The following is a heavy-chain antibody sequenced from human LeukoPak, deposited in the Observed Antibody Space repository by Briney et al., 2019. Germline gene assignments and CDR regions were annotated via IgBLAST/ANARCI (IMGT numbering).Heavy chain of an antibody. CDR1: GFTFSSYS. CDR2: ISSSSSYI. Sequence: GGSLRLSCAASGFTFSSYSMNWVRQAPGKGLEWVSSISSSSSYIYYADSVKGRFTISRDNAKNSLYLQMNSLRAEDTAVYYCARSGRRYCSGGSCYFSLWGQGTLVTVSS. CDR3: ARSGRRYCSGGSCYFSL. V-gene: IGHV3-21*01. D-gene: IGHD2-15*01. J-gene: IGHJ4*02.